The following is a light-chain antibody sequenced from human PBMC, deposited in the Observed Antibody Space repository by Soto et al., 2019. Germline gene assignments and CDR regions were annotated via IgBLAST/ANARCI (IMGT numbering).Light chain of an antibody. V-gene: IGKV1-17*03. CDR2: STS. J-gene: IGKJ4*01. CDR3: LQHNSYPRT. CDR1: QGISNY. Sequence: QMTQSPSGVSASVGDRVNITCRASQGISNYLAWFQQRPGKVPKRLIYSTSTLQSGVPSRFSGSRSGTEFTLTISSLQPEDIATYYCLQHNSYPRTFGGGTKVDIK.